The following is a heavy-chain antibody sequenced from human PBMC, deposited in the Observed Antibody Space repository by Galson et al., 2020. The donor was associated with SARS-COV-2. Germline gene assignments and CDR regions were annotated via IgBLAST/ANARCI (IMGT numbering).Heavy chain of an antibody. CDR3: ARAVKHYYDSSAYYDY. CDR1: GGSFSGYY. J-gene: IGHJ4*02. Sequence: SETLSLTCPVYGGSFSGYYWSWIRQPPGKGLEWIGKINHSGSTNYNPSLKSRVTISVDTSKSQFSLKLSSVTAADTALYYCARAVKHYYDSSAYYDYWGQGTLVTVSS. D-gene: IGHD3-22*01. V-gene: IGHV4-34*01. CDR2: INHSGST.